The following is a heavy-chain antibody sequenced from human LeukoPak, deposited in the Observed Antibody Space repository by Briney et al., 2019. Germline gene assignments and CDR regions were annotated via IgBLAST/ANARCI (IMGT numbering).Heavy chain of an antibody. CDR2: INWNGGST. J-gene: IGHJ3*02. V-gene: IGHV3-20*04. Sequence: PGGSLRLSCAASGFTFDDYGMSGVHQAPGKGLEWVSGINWNGGSTGYADSVKGRFTIPRDNAKNSLYLQMNSLRAEDTALYYCAWVLTSRWYLALGIWGQGTMVTVSS. D-gene: IGHD6-13*01. CDR3: AWVLTSRWYLALGI. CDR1: GFTFDDYG.